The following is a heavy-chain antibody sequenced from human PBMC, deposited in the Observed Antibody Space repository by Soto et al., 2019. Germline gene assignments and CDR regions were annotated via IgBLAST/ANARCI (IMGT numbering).Heavy chain of an antibody. J-gene: IGHJ3*02. CDR2: ISGSGGST. D-gene: IGHD6-13*01. V-gene: IGHV3-23*01. Sequence: EVQLLESGGGLVQPGGSLRLSCAASGFTFSSYAMSWVRQAPGKGLEWVSAISGSGGSTYYADSVTGRFTISRDNSKNTLYMQMNSLRAEDTAVYYCAMPYSSSWYHHAFDIWGQGTMVTVSS. CDR1: GFTFSSYA. CDR3: AMPYSSSWYHHAFDI.